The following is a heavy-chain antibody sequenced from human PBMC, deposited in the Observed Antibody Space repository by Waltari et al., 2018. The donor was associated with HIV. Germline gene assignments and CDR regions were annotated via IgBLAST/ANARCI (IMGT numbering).Heavy chain of an antibody. V-gene: IGHV3-9*01. CDR2: ISWDTTNT. CDR3: AKDRATAEYDSLDY. Sequence: VQLVESGGGLVQPGKSLRLSCAASGFTFENHAMHWVRQAPGKSLEWVSGISWDTTNTGHADSVKGRFTISRDNAKKSLFLQMNNLRVEDTALYFCAKDRATAEYDSLDYWGQGTLVTVSS. J-gene: IGHJ4*02. CDR1: GFTFENHA. D-gene: IGHD2-2*01.